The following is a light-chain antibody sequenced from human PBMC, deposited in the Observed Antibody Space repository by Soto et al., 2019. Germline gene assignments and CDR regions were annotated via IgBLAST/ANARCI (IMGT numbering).Light chain of an antibody. CDR3: CSFAGSTPFV. Sequence: QSALTQPASVSGSPGQSITISCTGTSSDVGSYNLVSWYQQHPGKAPKVIIYEGRKRPSGVSNRFSGSKSGNTACLTISGLQAEDEADYYCCSFAGSTPFVFXTGTKVTVL. J-gene: IGLJ1*01. CDR1: SSDVGSYNL. V-gene: IGLV2-23*01. CDR2: EGR.